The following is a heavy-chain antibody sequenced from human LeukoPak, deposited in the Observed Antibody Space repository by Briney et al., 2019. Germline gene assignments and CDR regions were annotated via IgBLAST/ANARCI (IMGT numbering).Heavy chain of an antibody. CDR3: ARRRAGLRRDLWFDP. Sequence: PSETLSLTCTVSGYSISSGYYWGWIRQPPGKGLEWIGSIYHSGSTYYNPSLKSRVTISLDTSKNQVSLKVTSVTAADTAVYYCARRRAGLRRDLWFDPWGQGVLVTVSS. CDR1: GYSISSGYY. J-gene: IGHJ5*02. D-gene: IGHD2-15*01. CDR2: IYHSGST. V-gene: IGHV4-38-2*02.